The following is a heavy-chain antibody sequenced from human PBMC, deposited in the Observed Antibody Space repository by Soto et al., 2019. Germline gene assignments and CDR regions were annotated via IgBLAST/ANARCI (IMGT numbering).Heavy chain of an antibody. CDR2: INSDGSST. CDR3: ASTSMVRGVITPDFGY. V-gene: IGHV3-74*01. D-gene: IGHD3-10*01. J-gene: IGHJ4*02. Sequence: EVQLVESGGGLVQPGGSLRLSCAASGFTFSSYWMHWVRQAPGKGLVWVSRINSDGSSTSYADSVKGRFTISRDNANNALYLQMNGLSGEDTAVSYCASTSMVRGVITPDFGYWGQGTLVTVSS. CDR1: GFTFSSYW.